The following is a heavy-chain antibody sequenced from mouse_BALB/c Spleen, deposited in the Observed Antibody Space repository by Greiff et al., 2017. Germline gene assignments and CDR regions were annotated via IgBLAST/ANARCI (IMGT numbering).Heavy chain of an antibody. J-gene: IGHJ4*01. D-gene: IGHD3-2*02. CDR3: TRSGDQATPNAMDY. CDR2: ILPGSGST. Sequence: QVQLQQSGAELMKPGASVKISCKATGYTFSSYWIEWVKQRPGHGLEWIGEILPGSGSTNYNEKLKGKATFTANTTSNTVYMQLSSLTSEDSAVYYGTRSGDQATPNAMDYWGQGTTVTVSS. V-gene: IGHV1-9*01. CDR1: GYTFSSYW.